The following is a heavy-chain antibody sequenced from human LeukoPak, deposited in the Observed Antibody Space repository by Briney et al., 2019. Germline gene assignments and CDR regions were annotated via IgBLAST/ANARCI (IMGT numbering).Heavy chain of an antibody. CDR3: ARVEVWNAFDI. V-gene: IGHV1-69*04. J-gene: IGHJ3*02. CDR1: GGTFSSYA. Sequence: ASVKVPCKASGGTFSSYAISWVRQAPGQGLEWMGRIIPILGIANYAQKFQGRVTITADKSTSTAYMELSSLRSEDTAVYYCARVEVWNAFDIWGQGTMVTVSS. D-gene: IGHD1-1*01. CDR2: IIPILGIA.